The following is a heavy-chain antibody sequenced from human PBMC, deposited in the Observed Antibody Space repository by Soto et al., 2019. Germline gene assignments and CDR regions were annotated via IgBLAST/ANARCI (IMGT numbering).Heavy chain of an antibody. J-gene: IGHJ6*02. D-gene: IGHD1-26*01. Sequence: QVQLVQSGAEVKKPGSSVKVSCKASGGTFSSYAISWVRQAPGQRLEWMGGIIPIFGTANYAQKFQGRVTITADESTSTAYMELSSLRSEDTAVYYCARSIVGAPAEGMDVWGQGTTVTVSS. CDR1: GGTFSSYA. V-gene: IGHV1-69*12. CDR2: IIPIFGTA. CDR3: ARSIVGAPAEGMDV.